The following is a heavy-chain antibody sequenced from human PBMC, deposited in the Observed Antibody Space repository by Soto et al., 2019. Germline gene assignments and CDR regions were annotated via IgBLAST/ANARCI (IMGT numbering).Heavy chain of an antibody. V-gene: IGHV4-4*07. CDR2: IHSSGST. J-gene: IGHJ5*02. D-gene: IGHD6-13*01. CDR1: GASMNSYH. Sequence: SETLSLTCTVSGASMNSYHWSWIRQPAGKGLKWIGHIHSSGSTNYNPSLKSRVTMSVDTSKNQFSLRLMSLTAADTAVYYCARDQGVAAAGITWFDPWGQGSLVTVSS. CDR3: ARDQGVAAAGITWFDP.